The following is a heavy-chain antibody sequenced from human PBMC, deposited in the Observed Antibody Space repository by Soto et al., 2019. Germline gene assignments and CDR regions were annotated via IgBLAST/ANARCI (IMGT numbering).Heavy chain of an antibody. J-gene: IGHJ6*02. Sequence: GALRLSCAASGFTFSSYWMSWVRQAPGKGLGGVANIKQDGREKYYVDSVKGRFTITRDNAKNSLYLQMNRRGAEDTAVYYCASDTVTTPGHYYYGMDVWGQGTTVTVSS. CDR2: IKQDGREK. V-gene: IGHV3-7*01. D-gene: IGHD4-4*01. CDR3: ASDTVTTPGHYYYGMDV. CDR1: GFTFSSYW.